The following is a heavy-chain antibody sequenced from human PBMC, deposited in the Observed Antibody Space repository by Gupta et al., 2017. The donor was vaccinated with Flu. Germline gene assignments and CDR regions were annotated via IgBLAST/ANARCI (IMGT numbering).Heavy chain of an antibody. V-gene: IGHV4-59*08. CDR3: ARHAGVGVENWFNL. CDR2: VHYTGST. Sequence: QVQLQESGPGLVQSAETLSLTCTISGGSVSPFYWTWIRQAPGKALEWIGYVHYTGSTNYNPSLKRRVTMSVDTSKNQFSLELSSVTAADTAVYYCARHAGVGVENWFNLWGQGTLVTVSS. J-gene: IGHJ5*02. CDR1: GGSVSPFY. D-gene: IGHD3-3*01.